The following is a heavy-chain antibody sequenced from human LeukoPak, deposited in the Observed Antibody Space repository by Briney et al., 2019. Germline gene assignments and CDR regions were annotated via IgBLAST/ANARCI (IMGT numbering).Heavy chain of an antibody. CDR3: ARTQYQLLDRYYYFYGMDA. CDR2: IHPGNSAT. Sequence: GESLKVSCKGSGYSFTSYWIVWVRQVPGKGLEWMGTIHPGNSATRYSPPFQGQVTLSVDKPIGTAFLQWSSLKASDTAMYYCARTQYQLLDRYYYFYGMDAWGQGTTVTVSS. J-gene: IGHJ6*02. D-gene: IGHD2-2*01. CDR1: GYSFTSYW. V-gene: IGHV5-51*01.